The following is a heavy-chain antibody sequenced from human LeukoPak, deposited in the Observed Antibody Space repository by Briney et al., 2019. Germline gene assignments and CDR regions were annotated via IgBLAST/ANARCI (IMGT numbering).Heavy chain of an antibody. CDR3: ARDRGAVRSVAWFDH. D-gene: IGHD3-10*01. V-gene: IGHV4-39*07. J-gene: IGHJ5*02. CDR1: GVSISSSNSY. CDR2: IYYSGNT. Sequence: PSETLSLTCTVSGVSISSSNSYWGWIRQPPGKGLEWIGSIYYSGNTYYNASLKSQVSISIDTSKNQFSLKLSSVTAADTAVYYCARDRGAVRSVAWFDHWGQGTLVTVSS.